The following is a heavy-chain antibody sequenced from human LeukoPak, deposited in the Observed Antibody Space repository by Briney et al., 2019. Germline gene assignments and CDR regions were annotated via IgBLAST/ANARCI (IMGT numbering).Heavy chain of an antibody. CDR2: INSDGSST. J-gene: IGHJ4*02. Sequence: GGSLRLSCAASGFTFSSYWMHWVRQAPGKGLVWVSRINSDGSSTSYADSVKGRFTISRDNAKNTVYLQMNSLRAEDTAVYYCARVHSEYYYDSSGYYYWGQGTLVTVSS. CDR3: ARVHSEYYYDSSGYYY. CDR1: GFTFSSYW. D-gene: IGHD3-22*01. V-gene: IGHV3-74*01.